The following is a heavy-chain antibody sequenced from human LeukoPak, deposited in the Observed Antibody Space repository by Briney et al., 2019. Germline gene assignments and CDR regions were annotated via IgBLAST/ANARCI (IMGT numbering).Heavy chain of an antibody. J-gene: IGHJ5*02. CDR2: MNPNSGNT. CDR1: GYTFTGYD. CDR3: ARGLGGFWTNWFDP. V-gene: IGHV1-8*03. Sequence: ASVKVSCKASGYTFTGYDMHWVRQAPGQGLEWMGWMNPNSGNTGYAQKFQGRVTITRNTSISTAYMELSSLRSEDTAVYYCARGLGGFWTNWFDPWGQGTLVTVSS. D-gene: IGHD3/OR15-3a*01.